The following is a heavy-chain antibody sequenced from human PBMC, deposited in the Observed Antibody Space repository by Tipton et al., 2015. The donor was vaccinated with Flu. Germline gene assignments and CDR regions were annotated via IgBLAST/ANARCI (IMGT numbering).Heavy chain of an antibody. CDR2: INHSGST. CDR3: ARVSGCYLQWCFLDY. CDR1: GGSFSGYY. Sequence: TLSLTCAVYGGSFSGYYWSWIRQPPGKGLEWIGEINHSGSTNYNPSPKSRVTISVDTSKNQFSLKLSSVTAADTAVYYCARVSGCYLQWCFLDYWGQGTLVTVSS. V-gene: IGHV4-34*01. D-gene: IGHD3-10*01. J-gene: IGHJ4*02.